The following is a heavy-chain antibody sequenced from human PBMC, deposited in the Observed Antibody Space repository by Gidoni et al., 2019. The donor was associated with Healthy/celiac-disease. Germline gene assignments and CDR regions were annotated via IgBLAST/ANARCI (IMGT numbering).Heavy chain of an antibody. Sequence: EVQLVESGGGLIQPGGSLRLSCAASGFTVSSNHMSWVSQAPGKGLEWVSIIYSGGTAFYADSVKGRFTISSDNSRNTLYLKTSSMTAEDTAVYYCARETTTGKGGFDYWGQGTLVTVSS. CDR3: ARETTTGKGGFDY. CDR1: GFTVSSNH. D-gene: IGHD3-10*01. V-gene: IGHV3-53*01. J-gene: IGHJ4*02. CDR2: IYSGGTA.